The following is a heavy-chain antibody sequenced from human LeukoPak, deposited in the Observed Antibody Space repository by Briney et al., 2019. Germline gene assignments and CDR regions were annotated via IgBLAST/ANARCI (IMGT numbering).Heavy chain of an antibody. D-gene: IGHD3-22*01. CDR1: GFNFARNA. V-gene: IGHV3-23*01. J-gene: IGHJ4*02. CDR3: VNDANYLRSSGYLIPFDY. Sequence: GGSLRLSCAASGFNFARNAMSWVRQAPGKGLEWVSSIGGSGANIYYADSVQGRFTISRDNAKNLLFLQLNSLTADDTAVYYCVNDANYLRSSGYLIPFDYWGQGTLVTVSS. CDR2: IGGSGANI.